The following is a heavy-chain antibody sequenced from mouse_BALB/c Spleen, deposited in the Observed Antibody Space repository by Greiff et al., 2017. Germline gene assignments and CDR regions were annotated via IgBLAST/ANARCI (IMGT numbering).Heavy chain of an antibody. V-gene: IGHV1S29*02. CDR2: IYPYNGGT. CDR1: GYTFTDYN. J-gene: IGHJ2*01. Sequence: EVQLQQSGPELVKPGASVKISCKASGYTFTDYNMHWVKQSHGKSLEWIGYIYPYNGGTGYNQKFKSKAILTVDNSSSTAYMELRSLTSEASAVYYCARTTVDYYFDYWGQGTTLTVSS. D-gene: IGHD1-1*01. CDR3: ARTTVDYYFDY.